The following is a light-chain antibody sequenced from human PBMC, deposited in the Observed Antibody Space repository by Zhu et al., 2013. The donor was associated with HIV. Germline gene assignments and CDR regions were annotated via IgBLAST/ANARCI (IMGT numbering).Light chain of an antibody. CDR3: QQYNNWLT. V-gene: IGKV3-15*01. CDR1: QSISVN. CDR2: DAV. Sequence: ERVMTQSPATLSVSPGERATLTCRAGQSISVNLAWYQQKPGQAPRLLIYDAVKRATGIPARFSGSGSGTEFTLTISSLQSEDFAVYYCQQYNNWLTFGGGTKVE. J-gene: IGKJ4*01.